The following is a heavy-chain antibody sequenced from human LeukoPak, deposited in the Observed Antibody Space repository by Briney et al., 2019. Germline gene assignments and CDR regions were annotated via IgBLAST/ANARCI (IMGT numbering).Heavy chain of an antibody. Sequence: PGGSLRLSCAASGFTVSSNYMSWVRQAPGKGLEWVSVIYSGGSTYYADSVKGRFTISRDNSRNTLYLQMNSLRAEDTAVYYCAKSRDGYNWPYYYGMDVWGQGTTVTVSS. CDR3: AKSRDGYNWPYYYGMDV. CDR2: IYSGGST. CDR1: GFTVSSNY. V-gene: IGHV3-53*01. D-gene: IGHD5-24*01. J-gene: IGHJ6*02.